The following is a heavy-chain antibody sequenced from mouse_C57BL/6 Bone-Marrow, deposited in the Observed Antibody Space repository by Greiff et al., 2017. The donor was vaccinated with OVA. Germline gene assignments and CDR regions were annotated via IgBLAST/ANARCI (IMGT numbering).Heavy chain of an antibody. CDR2: IYPGSGNT. CDR3: ARIYYGNYEDY. V-gene: IGHV1-66*01. J-gene: IGHJ2*01. D-gene: IGHD2-1*01. CDR1: GYSFTSYY. Sequence: QVQLKQSGPELVKPGASVKISCKASGYSFTSYYIHWVKQRPGQGLEWIGWIYPGSGNTKYNEKFKGKATLTADTSSSTAYMQLSSLTSEDAAVYYCARIYYGNYEDYWGQGTTLTVSS.